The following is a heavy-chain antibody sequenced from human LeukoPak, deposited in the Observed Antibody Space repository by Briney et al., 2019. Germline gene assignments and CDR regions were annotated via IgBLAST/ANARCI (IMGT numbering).Heavy chain of an antibody. CDR3: ATLGVVASDGFHF. D-gene: IGHD3-3*01. CDR2: FDPDDGET. V-gene: IGHV1-24*01. J-gene: IGHJ4*02. Sequence: ASVKVSCKVSVYTLSELPMHWVRQPPGKGLEWMGGFDPDDGETIYAEAFQDRFTMTEDTSTDTAYMELSGLRSDDTAVYCCATLGVVASDGFHFWGQGTLVTVSS. CDR1: VYTLSELP.